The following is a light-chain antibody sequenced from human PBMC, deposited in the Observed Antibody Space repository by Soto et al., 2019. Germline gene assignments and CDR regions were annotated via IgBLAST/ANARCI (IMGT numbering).Light chain of an antibody. CDR2: GAS. J-gene: IGKJ4*01. V-gene: IGKV3-20*01. Sequence: EIVLTQSPGILSLSPGERATLSCRASQSVSASYLVWYQQKPGQAPRLLMYGASIRATGIPDRFSGSGSGTDFTLNINRLEPEDFAVYSCQQYSSSPPLTFGGGTKVELK. CDR3: QQYSSSPPLT. CDR1: QSVSASY.